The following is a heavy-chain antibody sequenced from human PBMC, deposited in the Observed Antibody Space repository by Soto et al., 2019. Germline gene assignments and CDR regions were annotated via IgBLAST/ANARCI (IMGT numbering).Heavy chain of an antibody. CDR2: ISSSRGDI. V-gene: IGHV3-21*01. D-gene: IGHD3-16*01. CDR3: ARGDYYHYGLDV. Sequence: VVSLRLSCAASGFTFSDYFMNWVRQAPGKGLEWVSSISSSRGDIYYADSVKGRFTISRDNAQSSLYLQMNSLTAEDTAVYHCARGDYYHYGLDVWGQGTTVTVSS. J-gene: IGHJ6*02. CDR1: GFTFSDYF.